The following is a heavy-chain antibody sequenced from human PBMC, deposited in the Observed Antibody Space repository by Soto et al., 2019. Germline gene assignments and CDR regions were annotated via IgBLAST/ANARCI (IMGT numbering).Heavy chain of an antibody. CDR3: ARDNWNSY. D-gene: IGHD1-1*01. CDR1: GFTFSTYW. CDR2: VDSGGSST. Sequence: EMQLVESGGDLVQPGGSLRLSCVASGFTFSTYWMHWVRQAPGKGLVWVSRVDSGGSSTNYADSVKGRFTISRVNAKNTLYLQMSSLRAEDTGVYYCARDNWNSYWGQGTRVTVSS. V-gene: IGHV3-74*01. J-gene: IGHJ4*02.